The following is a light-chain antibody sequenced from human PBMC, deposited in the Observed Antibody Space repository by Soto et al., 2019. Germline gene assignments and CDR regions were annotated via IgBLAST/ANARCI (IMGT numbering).Light chain of an antibody. J-gene: IGKJ4*01. CDR2: GAF. Sequence: EIVLTQSPDTLSLSPGEGVTLSCRASQSLSSSYLGWYQQKPGLAPRLLIHGAFSRSAGIPVRFSGSGSGTDYTLTISRLKHCHFAVSYSQLYGLFSVTFGGGTNVEIK. V-gene: IGKV3-20*01. CDR3: QLYGLFSVT. CDR1: QSLSSSY.